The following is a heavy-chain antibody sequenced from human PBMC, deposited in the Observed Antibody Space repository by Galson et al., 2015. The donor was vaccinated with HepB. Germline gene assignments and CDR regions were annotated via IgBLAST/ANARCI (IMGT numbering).Heavy chain of an antibody. CDR3: AREYVDTDYYYCGMDV. V-gene: IGHV4-39*02. D-gene: IGHD5-18*01. CDR2: IYYSGST. Sequence: ETLSLTCTVSGGSISSSSYYWGWIRQPPTEGLEWIGSIYYSGSTYYNPSLKSRVTISVDTSKNQISLNLSTVNAADTAVYYGAREYVDTDYYYCGMDVWGQGTTVMVSS. J-gene: IGHJ6*02. CDR1: GGSISSSSYY.